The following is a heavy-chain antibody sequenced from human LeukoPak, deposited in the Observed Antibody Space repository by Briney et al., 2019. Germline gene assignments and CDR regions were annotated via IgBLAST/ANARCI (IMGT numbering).Heavy chain of an antibody. J-gene: IGHJ6*03. Sequence: GGSLRLSCAASGFTFSSYSMNWARQAPGKGLEWVSSISSSSSYIYYADSVKGRFTISRDNAKNSLYLEMNSLRSEDTAVYYCARDLGGHSSSSGYYYYMDVWGKGTTVTVSS. D-gene: IGHD6-13*01. CDR2: ISSSSSYI. CDR1: GFTFSSYS. V-gene: IGHV3-21*04. CDR3: ARDLGGHSSSSGYYYYMDV.